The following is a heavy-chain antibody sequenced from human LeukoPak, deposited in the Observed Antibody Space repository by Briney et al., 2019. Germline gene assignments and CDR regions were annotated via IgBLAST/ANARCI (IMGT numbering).Heavy chain of an antibody. Sequence: SETLSLTCTVSGGSISSYYWSWIRQPAGKGLEWIGRIYTSGSTYYNPSLKSRVTISVDTSKNQFSLKLSSVTAADTAVYYCAREIGCSGGSCYSRFDYWGQGTLVTVSS. CDR3: AREIGCSGGSCYSRFDY. D-gene: IGHD2-15*01. J-gene: IGHJ4*02. CDR1: GGSISSYY. V-gene: IGHV4-4*07. CDR2: IYTSGST.